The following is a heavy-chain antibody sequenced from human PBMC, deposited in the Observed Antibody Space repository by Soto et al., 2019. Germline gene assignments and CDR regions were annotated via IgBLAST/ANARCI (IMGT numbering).Heavy chain of an antibody. Sequence: QLQLQESGPGLVKPSETLSLTCTVSGGSISSSSYYWGWIRQPPGKGLEWIGSIYYSGSTYYNPSLKSRVTISVDTSKNQFSLKLSSVTAADTAVYYCARLPSQGQFDPWGQGTLVTVSS. CDR3: ARLPSQGQFDP. J-gene: IGHJ5*02. CDR1: GGSISSSSYY. CDR2: IYYSGST. V-gene: IGHV4-39*01.